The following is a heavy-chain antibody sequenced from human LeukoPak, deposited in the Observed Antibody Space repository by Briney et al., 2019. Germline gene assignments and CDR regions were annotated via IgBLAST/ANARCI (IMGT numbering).Heavy chain of an antibody. J-gene: IGHJ4*02. CDR1: GGSISSYY. V-gene: IGHV4-59*01. D-gene: IGHD3-22*01. CDR2: IYYSGST. CDR3: ASLYYYDSSGYYILLN. Sequence: PSETLSLTRTVSGGSISSYYWSWIRQPPGKGLEWIGYIYYSGSTNYNPSLKSRVTISVDTSKNQFSLKLSSVTAADTAVYYCASLYYYDSSGYYILLNWGQGTLVTVSS.